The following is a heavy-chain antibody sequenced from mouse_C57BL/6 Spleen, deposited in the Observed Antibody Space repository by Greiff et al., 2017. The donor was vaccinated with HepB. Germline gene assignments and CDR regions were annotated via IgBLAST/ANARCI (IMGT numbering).Heavy chain of an antibody. V-gene: IGHV1-64*01. CDR1: GYTFTSYW. CDR3: ARLPSIYYDYDG. D-gene: IGHD2-4*01. J-gene: IGHJ3*02. Sequence: QVQLQQPGAELVKPGASVKLSCKASGYTFTSYWMHWVKQRPGQGLEWIGMIHPNSGSTNYNEKFKSKATLTVDKSSSTAYMQLSSLTSEDSAVYYCARLPSIYYDYDGWGQGTLVTVSA. CDR2: IHPNSGST.